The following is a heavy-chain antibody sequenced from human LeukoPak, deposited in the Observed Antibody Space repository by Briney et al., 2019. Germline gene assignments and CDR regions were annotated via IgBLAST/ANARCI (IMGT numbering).Heavy chain of an antibody. V-gene: IGHV3-9*03. CDR1: GFTFDDYA. Sequence: PGRSLRLSCVGSGFTFDDYAMHWVRQAPGKGLEWVSGISWNSGRRGYADSVKGRLTISRDNAKTSLYLQMNSLRAEDMALYYCAKGPDYDILTPIDYWGQGTLVTVSS. CDR3: AKGPDYDILTPIDY. J-gene: IGHJ4*02. D-gene: IGHD3-9*01. CDR2: ISWNSGRR.